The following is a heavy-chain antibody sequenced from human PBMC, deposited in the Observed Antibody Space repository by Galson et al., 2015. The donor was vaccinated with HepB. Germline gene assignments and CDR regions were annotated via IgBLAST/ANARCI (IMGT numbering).Heavy chain of an antibody. CDR1: GGFISNSNSY. J-gene: IGHJ4*02. CDR3: ARDLGSWSGYHDY. V-gene: IGHV4-39*07. CDR2: IYYSGSN. Sequence: ETLVLTCAVAGGFISNSNSYWGWTRQHRGKGLEWIGTIYYSGSNAYNPSLRSLVTISIATTKKQFSLKLLSVTAADTAVYYFARDLGSWSGYHDYWGQGTVVTVSS. D-gene: IGHD3-3*01.